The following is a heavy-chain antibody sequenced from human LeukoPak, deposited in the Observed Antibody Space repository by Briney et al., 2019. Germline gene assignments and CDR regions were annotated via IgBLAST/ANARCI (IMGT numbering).Heavy chain of an antibody. CDR3: AREIRYCSGSKCYLFDY. CDR1: EFIFSSYA. V-gene: IGHV3-23*01. J-gene: IGHJ4*02. Sequence: GGSLRLSCVASEFIFSSYAMNWVRQAPGKGLEWVSGISGSGGGTYYADSVKGRFTISRDNSKNTLYLQMNSLRAEDTAVYYCAREIRYCSGSKCYLFDYWGQGTLVTVSS. D-gene: IGHD2-15*01. CDR2: ISGSGGGT.